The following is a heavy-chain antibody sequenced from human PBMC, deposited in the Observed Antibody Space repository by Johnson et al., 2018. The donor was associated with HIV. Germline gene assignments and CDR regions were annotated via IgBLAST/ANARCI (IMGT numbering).Heavy chain of an antibody. Sequence: VQLVESGGGVVRPGGSLRLSCAASGLSVSNNYMSWVRQAPGKGLEWVSVLWSGGNTWYAGSVTGRFTISRDNSKNTLYLQMNSLRAEDTAIYYCVKEGYDYVWGSYRYTFGAFDIWGQWTMVTVSS. CDR2: LWSGGNT. J-gene: IGHJ3*02. CDR3: VKEGYDYVWGSYRYTFGAFDI. CDR1: GLSVSNNY. D-gene: IGHD3-16*02. V-gene: IGHV3-66*01.